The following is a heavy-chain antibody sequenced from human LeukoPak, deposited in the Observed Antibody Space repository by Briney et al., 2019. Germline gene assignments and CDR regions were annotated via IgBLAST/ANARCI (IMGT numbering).Heavy chain of an antibody. Sequence: PGGSLRLSCAASGFTFSSYEFNWVRQAPGMGLEWISYISDSGAAKYYAESVRGRFSVSRGNAKNSVYLQMDSLRVEDTAVYYCAQETADCGGDCYDSWGQGTLVTVSS. CDR3: AQETADCGGDCYDS. D-gene: IGHD2-21*01. J-gene: IGHJ4*02. V-gene: IGHV3-48*03. CDR1: GFTFSSYE. CDR2: ISDSGAAK.